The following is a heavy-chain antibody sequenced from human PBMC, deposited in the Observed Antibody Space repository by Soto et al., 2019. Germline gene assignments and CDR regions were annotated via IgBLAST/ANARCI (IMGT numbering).Heavy chain of an antibody. Sequence: QVQLVESGGGVVQPGRSPRLSCAASGFTFSSYAMHWVRQAPGKGLEWVAVISYDGSNKYYADSVKGRFTISRDNSKNTLYLQMNSLRAEDTAVYYCARELGYYDFWSGYYWGQGTLVTVSS. CDR3: ARELGYYDFWSGYY. D-gene: IGHD3-3*01. V-gene: IGHV3-30-3*01. J-gene: IGHJ4*02. CDR1: GFTFSSYA. CDR2: ISYDGSNK.